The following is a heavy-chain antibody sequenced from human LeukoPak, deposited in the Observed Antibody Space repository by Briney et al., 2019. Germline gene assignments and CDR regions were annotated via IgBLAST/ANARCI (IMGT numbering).Heavy chain of an antibody. CDR2: IYYSGST. CDR1: GGSISSYY. J-gene: IGHJ6*03. CDR3: ARGDYPYYYMDV. Sequence: SETLSLTCTVSGGSISSYYWSWIRQPPGKGLEWIGYIYYSGSTYYNPSLKSRVTISVDTSKNQFSLKLSSVTAADTAVYYCARGDYPYYYMDVWGKGTTVTVSS. V-gene: IGHV4-59*12.